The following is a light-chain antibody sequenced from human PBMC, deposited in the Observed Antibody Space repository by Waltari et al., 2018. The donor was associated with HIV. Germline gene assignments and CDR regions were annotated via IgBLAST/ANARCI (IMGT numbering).Light chain of an antibody. J-gene: IGKJ1*01. CDR2: WSS. CDR1: QSVFSTSNHKNH. CDR3: QQFFNFPRT. Sequence: DIVMTQSQDSLAASMGARATITCKSSQSVFSTSNHKNHLAWYQQKPGHPPNLLISWSSLREFAVPDRFTGSGSGTDFNLTISRLQADDVAVYYCQQFFNFPRTFGQLTKVEI. V-gene: IGKV4-1*01.